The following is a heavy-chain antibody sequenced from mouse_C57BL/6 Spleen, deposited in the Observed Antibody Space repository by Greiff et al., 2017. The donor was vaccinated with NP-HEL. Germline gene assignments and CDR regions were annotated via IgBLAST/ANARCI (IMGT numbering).Heavy chain of an antibody. J-gene: IGHJ1*03. V-gene: IGHV5-17*01. CDR1: GFPLSASG. Sequence: EVMLVESGGGLVKPGGSLKLSCAASGFPLSASGMHWVRQAPEKGLGWVAYISSGSSIIYYADTVKGRFTISRDNTKNTLFLQMTSLRSEDTAMYYCARSPFITTVEGYFDVWGTGTTVTVSS. D-gene: IGHD1-1*01. CDR2: ISSGSSII. CDR3: ARSPFITTVEGYFDV.